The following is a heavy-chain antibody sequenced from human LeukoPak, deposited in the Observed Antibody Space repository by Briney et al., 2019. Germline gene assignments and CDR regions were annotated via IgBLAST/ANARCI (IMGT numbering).Heavy chain of an antibody. CDR3: ARSINENDEGGGLYYYYGMDV. CDR1: GYTFTSYY. CDR2: INPSGGST. J-gene: IGHJ6*02. Sequence: ASVKVSCKASGYTFTSYYMHWVRQAPGQGLEWMGIINPSGGSTSYAQKFQGRVTMTRDTSTSTAYMELSSLRSEDTAVYYCARSINENDEGGGLYYYYGMDVWGQGTTVTVSS. D-gene: IGHD1-1*01. V-gene: IGHV1-46*01.